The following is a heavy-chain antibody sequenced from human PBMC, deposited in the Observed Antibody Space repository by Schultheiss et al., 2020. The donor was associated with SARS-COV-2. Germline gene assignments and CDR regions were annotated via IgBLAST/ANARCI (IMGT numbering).Heavy chain of an antibody. CDR1: GFTFDDYA. CDR2: ISWNSGSI. Sequence: GGSLRLSCAASGFTFDDYAMHWVRQAPGKGLEWVSGISWNSGSIGYADSVKGRFTISRDNAKNSLYLQMNSLRAEDTALYYCAKETNDYGDTSPFDYWGQGTLVTVSS. J-gene: IGHJ4*02. CDR3: AKETNDYGDTSPFDY. D-gene: IGHD4-17*01. V-gene: IGHV3-9*01.